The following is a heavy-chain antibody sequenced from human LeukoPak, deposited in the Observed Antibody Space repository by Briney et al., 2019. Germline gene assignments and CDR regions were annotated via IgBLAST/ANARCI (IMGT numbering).Heavy chain of an antibody. CDR3: ATLSGAPDY. CDR2: LEKDGTYK. CDR1: GFIFSDYR. V-gene: IGHV3-7*01. J-gene: IGHJ4*02. D-gene: IGHD3-10*01. Sequence: PGGSLRLSCEVSGFIFSDYRMNWVRQAPGKGLEWVANLEKDGTYKNYADSVRGRFTISRDNAKNLLFLQMRSLRAEDSALYYCATLSGAPDYWGQGTLVTVSP.